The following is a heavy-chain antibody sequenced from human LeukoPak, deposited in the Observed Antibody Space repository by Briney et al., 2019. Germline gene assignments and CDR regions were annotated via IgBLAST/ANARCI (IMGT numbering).Heavy chain of an antibody. D-gene: IGHD4-11*01. CDR2: INSDGSST. J-gene: IGHJ4*02. Sequence: PGGSLRLSCAASGFTFSSYWMHWVRQAPGKGLVWVSRINSDGSSTSYADSVKGRFTISRDNAKNTLYLQMNSLRAEDTAVYYCARGNYSNYIVGSLDYWGQGTLVTVSS. CDR1: GFTFSSYW. CDR3: ARGNYSNYIVGSLDY. V-gene: IGHV3-74*01.